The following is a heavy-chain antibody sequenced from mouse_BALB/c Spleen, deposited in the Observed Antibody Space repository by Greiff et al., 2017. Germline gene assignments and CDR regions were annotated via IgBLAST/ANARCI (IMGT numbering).Heavy chain of an antibody. CDR1: GFTFSSFG. CDR2: ISSGSSTI. J-gene: IGHJ2*01. D-gene: IGHD2-1*01. Sequence: EVKLVESGGGLVQPGGSRKLSCAASGFTFSSFGMHWVRQAPEKGLEWVAYISSGSSTIYYADTVKGRFTISRDNPKNTLFLQMTSLRSEDTAMYYCARRGNYYGNYYFDYWGQGTTLTVSS. CDR3: ARRGNYYGNYYFDY. V-gene: IGHV5-17*02.